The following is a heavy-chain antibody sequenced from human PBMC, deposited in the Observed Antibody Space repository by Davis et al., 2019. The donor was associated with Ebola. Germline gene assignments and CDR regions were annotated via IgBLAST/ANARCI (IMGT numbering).Heavy chain of an antibody. Sequence: GGSLRLSCKGSGYSFTSNWIAWVRQMPGKGLEWMGIIFPGDSDTRYSPSFQGQVSISVDKSISMAYLQWSNLKASDTAMYYCARHRPMSLGYRYFDFWGQGTLVTVSS. CDR1: GYSFTSNW. CDR2: IFPGDSDT. J-gene: IGHJ4*02. CDR3: ARHRPMSLGYRYFDF. V-gene: IGHV5-51*01. D-gene: IGHD5-12*01.